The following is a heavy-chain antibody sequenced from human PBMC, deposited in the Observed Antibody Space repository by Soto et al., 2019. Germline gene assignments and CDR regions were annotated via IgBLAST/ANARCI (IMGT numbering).Heavy chain of an antibody. Sequence: GGSLRLSCAASGFTFSDYYMSWIRQAPGKGLEWVSYISSSGSTIYYADSVKGRFTISRDNAKNSLYLQMNSLRAEDTAVYYCARYRSWSGHREHYYYYMDVWGKGTTVTVSS. V-gene: IGHV3-11*01. CDR2: ISSSGSTI. D-gene: IGHD3-3*01. J-gene: IGHJ6*03. CDR1: GFTFSDYY. CDR3: ARYRSWSGHREHYYYYMDV.